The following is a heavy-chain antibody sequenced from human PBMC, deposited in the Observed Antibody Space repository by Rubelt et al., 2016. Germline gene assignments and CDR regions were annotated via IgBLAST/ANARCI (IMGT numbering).Heavy chain of an antibody. Sequence: WVRQAPGQGLEWMGWISAYNGNTNYAQKLQGRVTMTRDTSTSTVYMELSSLTSEDTAVYYCARGDGYSLGDFDYWGQGTLVTVSS. CDR2: ISAYNGNT. J-gene: IGHJ4*02. CDR3: ARGDGYSLGDFDY. D-gene: IGHD5-24*01. V-gene: IGHV1-18*01.